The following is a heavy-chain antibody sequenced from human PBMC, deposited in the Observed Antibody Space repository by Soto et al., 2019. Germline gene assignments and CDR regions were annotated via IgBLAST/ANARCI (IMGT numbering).Heavy chain of an antibody. J-gene: IGHJ4*02. CDR2: IYWNDDK. CDR3: AHRQWGGIVGATGGIDY. D-gene: IGHD1-26*01. Sequence: QITLKESGPTLVKPTQTLTLTCTFSGFSLSTSGVGVGWIRQPPGKALEWLALIYWNDDKRYSPSLKSRLTITKDTSKNQVVLTMTNMDPVDTATYYCAHRQWGGIVGATGGIDYWGQGTLVTVSS. V-gene: IGHV2-5*01. CDR1: GFSLSTSGVG.